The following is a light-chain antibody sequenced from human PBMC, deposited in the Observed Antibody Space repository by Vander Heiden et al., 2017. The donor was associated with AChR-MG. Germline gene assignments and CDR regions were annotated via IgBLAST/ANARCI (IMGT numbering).Light chain of an antibody. Sequence: QSVLTPPPSASGPPGQRVTISCSGSSSNIGSNYVYWYQQLPGTAPKLLIYNNNQRPSGVPDRFSGSKSGTSASLAISGLRSEDEANYYCAAWDDSLSGPVFGGGTKLTGL. CDR2: NNN. J-gene: IGLJ3*02. V-gene: IGLV1-47*02. CDR1: SSNIGSNY. CDR3: AAWDDSLSGPV.